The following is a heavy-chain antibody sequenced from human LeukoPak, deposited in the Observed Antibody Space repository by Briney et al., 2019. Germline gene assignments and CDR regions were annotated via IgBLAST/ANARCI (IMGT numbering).Heavy chain of an antibody. CDR2: INPNSGGT. J-gene: IGHJ4*02. Sequence: GASVKVSCKASGYTFTGYYMHWVRQAPGQGLEWMGWINPNSGGTNYAQKFQGRVTMTRDTSISTAYMELSGLRSDDTAVYYCARDGGGSYTPYYFDYWGQGTLVTVSS. CDR3: ARDGGGSYTPYYFDY. V-gene: IGHV1-2*02. CDR1: GYTFTGYY. D-gene: IGHD1-26*01.